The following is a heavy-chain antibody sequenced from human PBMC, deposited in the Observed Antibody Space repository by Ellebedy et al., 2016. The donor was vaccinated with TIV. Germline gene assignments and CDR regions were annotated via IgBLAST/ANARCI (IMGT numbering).Heavy chain of an antibody. D-gene: IGHD3-22*01. Sequence: MPSETLSLTCAVYGGSFSGYYWSWIRQPPGKGLEWIGEINHSGSTNYNPSLKSRVTISVDTSKNQFSLKLSSVTAADTAVYYCATTYDSSLNDAFDIWGQGTMVTVSS. V-gene: IGHV4-34*01. J-gene: IGHJ3*02. CDR1: GGSFSGYY. CDR3: ATTYDSSLNDAFDI. CDR2: INHSGST.